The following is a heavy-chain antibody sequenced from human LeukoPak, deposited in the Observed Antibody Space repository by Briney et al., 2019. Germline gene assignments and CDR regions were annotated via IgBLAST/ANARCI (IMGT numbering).Heavy chain of an antibody. V-gene: IGHV1-18*01. J-gene: IGHJ6*02. Sequence: ASVKVSCKASGYTFTSYGISWVRQAPGQGLEWMGWISAYNGNTNYAQKLQGRVTMTTDTSTSTAYMELRSLRSDDTAVCYCARDIKVYYYGSGSPIYGMDVWGQGTTVTVSS. CDR2: ISAYNGNT. CDR1: GYTFTSYG. D-gene: IGHD3-10*01. CDR3: ARDIKVYYYGSGSPIYGMDV.